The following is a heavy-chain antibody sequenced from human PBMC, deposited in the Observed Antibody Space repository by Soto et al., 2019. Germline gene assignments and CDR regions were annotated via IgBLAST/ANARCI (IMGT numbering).Heavy chain of an antibody. CDR2: IYHSGST. V-gene: IGHV4-4*02. D-gene: IGHD1-26*01. Sequence: KPSETLSLTCAVSGGSISSSNWWSWVRQPPGKGLEWIGEIYHSGSTNYNPSLKSRVTISVDKSKNQFSLKLSSVTAADTVVYYCARRGGKVGATALGYWGQGTLVTVS. CDR3: ARRGGKVGATALGY. J-gene: IGHJ4*02. CDR1: GGSISSSNW.